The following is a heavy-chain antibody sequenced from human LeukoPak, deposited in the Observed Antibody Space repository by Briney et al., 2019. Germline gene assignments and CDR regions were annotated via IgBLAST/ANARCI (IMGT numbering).Heavy chain of an antibody. V-gene: IGHV4-4*07. J-gene: IGHJ6*03. CDR2: IYTTGST. CDR1: GGSISSYY. Sequence: SETLSLTCTVSGGSISSYYWSWIRQPAGKGLEWIGRIYTTGSTHYNPSLKSRVTMSADTSKNQFSLKLSSVTAADTAVYYCARVPRSYYYYYYMDVWGKGTTVTVSS. CDR3: ARVPRSYYYYYYMDV.